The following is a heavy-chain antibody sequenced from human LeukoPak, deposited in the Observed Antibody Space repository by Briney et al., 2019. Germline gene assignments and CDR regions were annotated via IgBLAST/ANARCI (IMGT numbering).Heavy chain of an antibody. CDR2: INPNSGGT. V-gene: IGHV1-2*02. J-gene: IGHJ5*02. D-gene: IGHD2-2*02. Sequence: ASVKVSCKASGYTFTGYYMHRVRQAPGQGLEWMGWINPNSGGTNYAQKFQGRVTMTRDTSISTAYMELSRLRSDDTAVYYCASSCSSTSCYKGWFDPWGQGTLVTVSS. CDR1: GYTFTGYY. CDR3: ASSCSSTSCYKGWFDP.